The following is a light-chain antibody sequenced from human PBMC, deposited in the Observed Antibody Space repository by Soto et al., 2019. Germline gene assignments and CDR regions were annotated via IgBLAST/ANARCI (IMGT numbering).Light chain of an antibody. CDR3: SSYAGINNLGV. Sequence: QSALTQPPSASGSPGQSVTISCTGTSSDVGGYKYVSWYQQHPGKAPKLMIFEVNKRPSGVPDRFSGSNSGNTASLTVSGLHPEDEADYYCSSYAGINNLGVFGTGTKLTVL. CDR2: EVN. V-gene: IGLV2-8*01. CDR1: SSDVGGYKY. J-gene: IGLJ1*01.